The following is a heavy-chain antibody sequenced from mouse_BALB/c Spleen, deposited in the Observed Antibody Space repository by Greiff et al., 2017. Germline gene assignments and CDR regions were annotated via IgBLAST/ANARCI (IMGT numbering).Heavy chain of an antibody. J-gene: IGHJ2*01. D-gene: IGHD1-1*01. CDR3: ARQIYYYGSSYFDY. CDR1: GFTFSSYT. Sequence: EVQRVESGGGLVQPGGSLKLSCAASGFTFSSYTMAWVRQTPEKRLEWDAYISNGGGSTYYPDTVKGRFTISRDNAKNTLYLQMSSLKSEDTAMYYGARQIYYYGSSYFDYWGQGTTLTVSS. CDR2: ISNGGGST. V-gene: IGHV5-12-2*01.